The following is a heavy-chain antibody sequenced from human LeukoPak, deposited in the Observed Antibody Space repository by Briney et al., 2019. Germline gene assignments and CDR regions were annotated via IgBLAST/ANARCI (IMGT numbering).Heavy chain of an antibody. CDR1: GGSFSGYY. Sequence: SETLSLTCAVYGGSFSGYYWSWIRQPPGKGLEWIGEINHSGSTNCNPSLKSRVTISVDTSKNQFSLKLSSVTAADTAVYYCARGPNVLLWFGEFQSSDYWGQGTLVTVSS. J-gene: IGHJ4*02. CDR2: INHSGST. CDR3: ARGPNVLLWFGEFQSSDY. V-gene: IGHV4-34*01. D-gene: IGHD3-10*01.